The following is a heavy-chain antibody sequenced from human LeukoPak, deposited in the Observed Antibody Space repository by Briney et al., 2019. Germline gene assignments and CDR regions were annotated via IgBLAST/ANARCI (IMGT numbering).Heavy chain of an antibody. V-gene: IGHV1-18*01. CDR2: ISGYNGNT. Sequence: ASVKVSCKASGYIFTNFGISWVRQARGQGLEWMGCISGYNGNTKYVQKFQGRVTMTTDTSTSTGYMELRSLRSDDTAVYYCARDLKMGYSSGRYSWGTGSSNDYWGQGTLVTVSS. CDR1: GYIFTNFG. J-gene: IGHJ4*02. D-gene: IGHD6-19*01. CDR3: ARDLKMGYSSGRYSWGTGSSNDY.